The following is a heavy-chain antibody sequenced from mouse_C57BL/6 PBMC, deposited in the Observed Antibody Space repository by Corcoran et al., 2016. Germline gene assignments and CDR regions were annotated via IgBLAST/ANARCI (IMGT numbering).Heavy chain of an antibody. Sequence: VQLQQSGAELVKPGASVKSSCKASGYAFSSYWRNWVKQRPGKGLEWIGQIYPGDGDTNYNGKFKGKATLTADKSSSTAYMQLSSLTSEESAVDFCARRHYGRSGYFDVWGTGTTVTVSS. V-gene: IGHV1-80*01. CDR1: GYAFSSYW. J-gene: IGHJ1*03. D-gene: IGHD1-1*01. CDR3: ARRHYGRSGYFDV. CDR2: IYPGDGDT.